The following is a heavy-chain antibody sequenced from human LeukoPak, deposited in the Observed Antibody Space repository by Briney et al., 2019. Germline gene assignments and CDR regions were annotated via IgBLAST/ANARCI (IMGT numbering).Heavy chain of an antibody. CDR3: ARGSIAVPGISAFDI. V-gene: IGHV4-59*01. CDR1: GGSISTYY. J-gene: IGHJ3*02. Sequence: PSETLSLTCTVSGGSISTYYWSWIRQPPGRGLEWIGHIYYSGSTSYNPSLKSRVAISVDTSKNHFSLKLSSVTAADTAVYYCARGSIAVPGISAFDIWGQGTMVTVSS. D-gene: IGHD6-19*01. CDR2: IYYSGST.